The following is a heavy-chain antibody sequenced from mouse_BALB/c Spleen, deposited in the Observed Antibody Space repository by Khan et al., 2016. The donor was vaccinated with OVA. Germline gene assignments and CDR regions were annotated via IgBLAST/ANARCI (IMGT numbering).Heavy chain of an antibody. J-gene: IGHJ2*01. V-gene: IGHV1S136*01. CDR2: INPYNGGT. CDR3: ARGNWQSYYFDY. D-gene: IGHD4-1*01. CDR1: GYTFTNYV. Sequence: VQLKQSGPELVKPGTSVKMSCKASGYTFTNYVLHWVKQKPGQGLEWIGYINPYNGGTKYNEKFKGKATLASDKSSITAYVELSSLTSEDSAVYSCARGNWQSYYFDYWGQGTTLTLSS.